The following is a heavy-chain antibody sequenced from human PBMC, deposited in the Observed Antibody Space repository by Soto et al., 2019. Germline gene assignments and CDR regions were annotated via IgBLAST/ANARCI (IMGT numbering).Heavy chain of an antibody. J-gene: IGHJ4*02. D-gene: IGHD1-1*01. CDR3: ARDLPTGTAPPYFDY. Sequence: GASVKVSCKASGNTFTSYHMHWVRQAPGQGLEWMGIINPSGGSASYAHKFQGRVTVTRDTSTSTVYMELNSLRVEDTALYYCARDLPTGTAPPYFDYWGQGTLVTVSS. CDR2: INPSGGSA. V-gene: IGHV1-46*01. CDR1: GNTFTSYH.